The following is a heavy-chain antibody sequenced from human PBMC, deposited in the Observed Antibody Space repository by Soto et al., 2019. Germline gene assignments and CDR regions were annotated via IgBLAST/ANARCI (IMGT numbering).Heavy chain of an antibody. CDR3: ARGGVVHDAFDL. CDR2: IIPIFGTA. Sequence: VQLVQSGAEVKKPGSSLKVSCTASGGTFSSYAISWMRQAPGQGLEWMGGIIPIFGTANYAQKLQGRFTITADKSTSTAYMELSSLRSEDTAVYYCARGGVVHDAFDLWGQGTMVTVSS. J-gene: IGHJ3*01. V-gene: IGHV1-69*06. D-gene: IGHD2-15*01. CDR1: GGTFSSYA.